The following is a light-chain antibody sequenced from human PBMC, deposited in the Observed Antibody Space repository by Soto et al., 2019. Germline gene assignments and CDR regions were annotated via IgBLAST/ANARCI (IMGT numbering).Light chain of an antibody. Sequence: EIVLTQSPGTLSLSPGERATLSCRASQSVSSNYLAWYQQRPGQAPRVLIYGASSRAPGIPDRFSGSGSGTDFTLTISRLEPEDFAVYYCQQYVNSPPSYTLGQGTKLEIK. CDR2: GAS. CDR3: QQYVNSPPSYT. V-gene: IGKV3-20*01. J-gene: IGKJ2*01. CDR1: QSVSSNY.